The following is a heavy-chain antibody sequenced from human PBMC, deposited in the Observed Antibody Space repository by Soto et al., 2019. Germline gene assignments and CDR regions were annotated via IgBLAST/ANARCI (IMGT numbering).Heavy chain of an antibody. CDR2: ISAYTGNT. CDR3: ARVHYDSSGYYSEIFDY. J-gene: IGHJ4*02. CDR1: GYTFTSYA. V-gene: IGHV1-18*01. D-gene: IGHD3-22*01. Sequence: VKVPCQASGYTFTSYAITWVRQAPGQGLEWMGWISAYTGNTKYAQMLQGRVTMTTDTSTSTGYMELRSLRSDDTAVYYCARVHYDSSGYYSEIFDYWGQGTLVTVSS.